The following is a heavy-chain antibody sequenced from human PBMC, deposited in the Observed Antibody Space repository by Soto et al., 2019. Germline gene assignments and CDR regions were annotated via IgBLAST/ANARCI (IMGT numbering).Heavy chain of an antibody. Sequence: PGGSLRLSCAASGFTFSSYDMHWVRQATGKGLEWVSAIGTAGDTYYPGSVKGRFTISRENAKNSLYLQMNSLRAGDTAVYYCARDPGHYGMDGWGQGTTVTVSS. J-gene: IGHJ6*02. CDR1: GFTFSSYD. V-gene: IGHV3-13*01. CDR2: IGTAGDT. CDR3: ARDPGHYGMDG.